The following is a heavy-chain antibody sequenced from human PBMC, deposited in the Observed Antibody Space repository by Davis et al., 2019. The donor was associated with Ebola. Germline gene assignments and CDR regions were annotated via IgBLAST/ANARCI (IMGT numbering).Heavy chain of an antibody. J-gene: IGHJ4*02. Sequence: ASVQVSCKASGFTFSNHNIHWVRQAPGQGLEWMGINNPNDGRTNYAQRFQGRVTMTRDTSTSTSYMELSSLISDDTAIYYCTRATLYDYFDYWGQGALVTVST. V-gene: IGHV1-46*01. CDR1: GFTFSNHN. D-gene: IGHD2/OR15-2a*01. CDR2: NNPNDGRT. CDR3: TRATLYDYFDY.